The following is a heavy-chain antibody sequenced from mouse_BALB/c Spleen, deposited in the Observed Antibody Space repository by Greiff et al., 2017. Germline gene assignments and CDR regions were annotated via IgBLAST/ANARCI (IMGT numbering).Heavy chain of an antibody. V-gene: IGHV2-6-2*01. CDR3: ARHGGNGHYYAMDY. CDR1: GFSLTSYG. D-gene: IGHD1-1*02. Sequence: VQLVESGPDLVAPSQSLSITCTVSGFSLTSYGVHWVRQPPGKGLEWLVVIWSDGSTTYNSALKSRLSISKDNSKSQVFLKMNSLQTDDTAMYYCARHGGNGHYYAMDYWGQGTSVTVSS. J-gene: IGHJ4*01. CDR2: IWSDGST.